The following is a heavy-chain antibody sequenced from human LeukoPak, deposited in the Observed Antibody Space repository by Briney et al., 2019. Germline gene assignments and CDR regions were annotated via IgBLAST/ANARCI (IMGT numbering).Heavy chain of an antibody. Sequence: RGALRLSCSASGFPFSSYAMHWVRQAPGKGLEYVSAISDSGGSTYYADSVKGRFTISRDNSKNTLYLQMSSLRAEDTAVYFCVRGYSFGPYGMDVWGQGTLVTVS. J-gene: IGHJ6*02. CDR3: VRGYSFGPYGMDV. D-gene: IGHD2-15*01. V-gene: IGHV3-64D*09. CDR2: ISDSGGST. CDR1: GFPFSSYA.